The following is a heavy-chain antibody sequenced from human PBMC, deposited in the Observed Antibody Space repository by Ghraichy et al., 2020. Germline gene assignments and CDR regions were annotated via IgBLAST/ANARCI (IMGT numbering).Heavy chain of an antibody. CDR3: VSLITLSY. J-gene: IGHJ4*02. Sequence: GGSLRLSCAASGFTVSSNYMSWVRQAPGTGLEWVSVIYSGGSTYYADSVKGRFTISRYNSKNTLYLQMNSLRAEDTAVYYCVSLITLSYWGQGTLVTVSS. D-gene: IGHD1-20*01. V-gene: IGHV3-53*01. CDR1: GFTVSSNY. CDR2: IYSGGST.